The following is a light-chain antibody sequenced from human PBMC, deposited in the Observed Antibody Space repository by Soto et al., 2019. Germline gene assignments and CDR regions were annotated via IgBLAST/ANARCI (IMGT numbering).Light chain of an antibody. Sequence: EIVLTQSPATLSLSPGERATLSCRASQSVGNNLAWYQQKPGQAPGLLIYEASTRATGIPARFSGSGSGTDFTLTISSLQAEDVAVYYCQQYYNTPLTFGGGTKVDI. J-gene: IGKJ4*01. V-gene: IGKV3D-15*01. CDR2: EAS. CDR3: QQYYNTPLT. CDR1: QSVGNN.